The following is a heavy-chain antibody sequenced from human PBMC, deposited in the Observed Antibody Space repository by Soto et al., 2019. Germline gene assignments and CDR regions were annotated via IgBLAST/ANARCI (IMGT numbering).Heavy chain of an antibody. D-gene: IGHD3-16*01. J-gene: IGHJ4*02. CDR3: AFVNSRNPCYAPLY. CDR1: GFTFSSYA. Sequence: GSLRLGCAASGFTFSSYAMHWVRQAPGKGLEWVAVISYDGSNKYYADSVKGRFTISRDNSKNTLYLQMNSLRAEDTAVYYCAFVNSRNPCYAPLYWCQAILVPVS. V-gene: IGHV3-30-3*01. CDR2: ISYDGSNK.